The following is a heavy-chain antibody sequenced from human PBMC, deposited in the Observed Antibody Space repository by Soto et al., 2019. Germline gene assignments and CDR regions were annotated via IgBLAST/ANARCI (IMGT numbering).Heavy chain of an antibody. D-gene: IGHD6-19*01. J-gene: IGHJ3*02. CDR3: VTIRSGWYVMDDFDI. Sequence: QVQLVESGGGVVQPGRSLRLSCAASGFSFSTYGMHWVRQAPGKGLEWVAVMSYDGNNEYYADSVQGRFTISRDNSKNTPYLQMNSLTPADTAVYYCVTIRSGWYVMDDFDIWCQGTMVTVPS. CDR2: MSYDGNNE. CDR1: GFSFSTYG. V-gene: IGHV3-30*03.